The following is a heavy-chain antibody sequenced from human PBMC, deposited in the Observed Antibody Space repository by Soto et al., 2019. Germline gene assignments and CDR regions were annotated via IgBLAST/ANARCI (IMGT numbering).Heavy chain of an antibody. CDR2: INPNSGGT. CDR3: ARSHENEGLYYYYGMDV. CDR1: GYTFTGYY. J-gene: IGHJ6*02. Sequence: GASVKVSCKASGYTFTGYYMHWVRQAPGQGLEWMGWINPNSGGTNYAQKFQGWVTMTRDTSISTAYMELSRLRSDDTAVYYCARSHENEGLYYYYGMDVWGQGTTVTVSS. V-gene: IGHV1-2*04.